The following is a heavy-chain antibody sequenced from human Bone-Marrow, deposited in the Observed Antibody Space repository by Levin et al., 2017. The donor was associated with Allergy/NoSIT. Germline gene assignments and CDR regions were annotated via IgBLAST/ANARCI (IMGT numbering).Heavy chain of an antibody. CDR1: GFAVSSNY. D-gene: IGHD2-15*01. J-gene: IGHJ4*02. V-gene: IGHV3-66*01. CDR3: ASGYCSGDDCYAEGFDY. CDR2: MYSGGRA. Sequence: PGGSLRLSCAASGFAVSSNYVSWVRQAPGKGLEWVSIMYSGGRADYADSVKGRFTVSRDLSKNTINLQMNALRPADTAVYYCASGYCSGDDCYAEGFDYWGQGTLVTVSS.